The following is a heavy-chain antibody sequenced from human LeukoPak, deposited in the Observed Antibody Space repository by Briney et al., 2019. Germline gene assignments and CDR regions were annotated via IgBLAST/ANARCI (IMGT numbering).Heavy chain of an antibody. CDR1: GGTFSSYA. V-gene: IGHV1-69*01. CDR3: ARDSRLGYDFWRGYADY. D-gene: IGHD3-3*01. Sequence: GSSVKVSCKASGGTFSSYAISWVRQAPGQGLEWMGGIIPIFGTANYAQKFQGRVTITADESTSTAYMEQSSVRSEDTAVYYCARDSRLGYDFWRGYADYWGEGNLVTVSS. CDR2: IIPIFGTA. J-gene: IGHJ4*02.